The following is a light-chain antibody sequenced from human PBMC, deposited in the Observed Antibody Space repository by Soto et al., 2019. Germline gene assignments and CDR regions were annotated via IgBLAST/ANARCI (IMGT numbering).Light chain of an antibody. CDR2: LAA. Sequence: EIVMTQSPATLSVSPGERATLSCRASESVNNNLAWYQQKPGQPPRLLLYLAAIRATGIPARFSGSGSGTEFTLTISSPQSEDFAVYCCQQYNKWPLSFGGGTKAEL. CDR3: QQYNKWPLS. CDR1: ESVNNN. J-gene: IGKJ4*01. V-gene: IGKV3D-15*01.